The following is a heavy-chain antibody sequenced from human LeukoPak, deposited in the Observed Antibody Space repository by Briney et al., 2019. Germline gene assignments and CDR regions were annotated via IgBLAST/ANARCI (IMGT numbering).Heavy chain of an antibody. V-gene: IGHV3-43*02. CDR1: GFTFDDYE. CDR2: ISGDGGSP. J-gene: IGHJ4*02. Sequence: PGGSLRLSCAASGFTFDDYEMHWVRQAPGKGLEWFALISGDGGSPYYGDFVKGRFTISRDNSKKSLYLQMNRVTTEDTALYYCAKDLVRGYRDHSNGRGGDFDFWGQGALVTVSS. D-gene: IGHD4-11*01. CDR3: AKDLVRGYRDHSNGRGGDFDF.